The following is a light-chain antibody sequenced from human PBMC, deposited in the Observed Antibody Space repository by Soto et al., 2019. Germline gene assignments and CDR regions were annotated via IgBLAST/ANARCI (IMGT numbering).Light chain of an antibody. V-gene: IGLV1-51*01. CDR2: DNN. CDR3: GTWDSSLSVHV. CDR1: SSNIGNNY. J-gene: IGLJ1*01. Sequence: QEVTISCSGSSSNIGNNYVSWYQQVPGTAPKLLIYDNNKRPSGNPDRFSGSKSGTSATLGISGLQTGDEADYYCGTWDSSLSVHVFGTGTKVTVL.